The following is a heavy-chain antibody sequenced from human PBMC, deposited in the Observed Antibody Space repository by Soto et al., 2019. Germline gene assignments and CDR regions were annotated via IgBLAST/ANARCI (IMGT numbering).Heavy chain of an antibody. CDR2: IYYSGST. V-gene: IGHV4-30-4*01. D-gene: IGHD3-9*01. J-gene: IGHJ4*02. CDR1: GGSISSGDYY. Sequence: SETLSLTCTVSGGSISSGDYYWSWIRQPPGKGLEWIGYIYYSGSTYYNPSLKSRVTISVDTSKNQFSLKLSSVTAADTAVYYCAREDTIFTLDYWGQGTLVTVSS. CDR3: AREDTIFTLDY.